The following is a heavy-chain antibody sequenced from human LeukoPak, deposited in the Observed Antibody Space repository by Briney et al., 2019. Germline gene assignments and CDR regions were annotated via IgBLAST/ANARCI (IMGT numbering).Heavy chain of an antibody. J-gene: IGHJ3*02. CDR2: ISSSSSTV. CDR3: ARDFLARQRAFDI. CDR1: GLIFSDYY. Sequence: GGSLRLSCAASGLIFSDYYMSWVRQAPGKGLEWLSYISSSSSTVYYADSVKGRFTISRDNAKNSLYLQMNSLRAEDTAVYYCARDFLARQRAFDIWGQGTMVTVSS. D-gene: IGHD6-6*01. V-gene: IGHV3-11*04.